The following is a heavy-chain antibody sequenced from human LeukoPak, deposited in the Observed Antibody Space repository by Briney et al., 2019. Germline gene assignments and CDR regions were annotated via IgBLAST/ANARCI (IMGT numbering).Heavy chain of an antibody. CDR1: GGSISSSSYY. J-gene: IGHJ4*02. CDR2: IYYSGGT. D-gene: IGHD6-19*01. Sequence: SETLSLTCTVSGGSISSSSYYWGWIRQPPGKGLEWIGSIYYSGGTNYNPSLKSRVTISVGTSKNQFSLKLSSVTAADTAVYYCARGGSVAGTGFDYWGQGTLVTVSS. V-gene: IGHV4-39*07. CDR3: ARGGSVAGTGFDY.